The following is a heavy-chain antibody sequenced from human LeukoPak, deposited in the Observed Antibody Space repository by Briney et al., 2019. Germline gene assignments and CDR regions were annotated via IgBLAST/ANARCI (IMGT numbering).Heavy chain of an antibody. CDR3: ARLPWSGYPYFDY. CDR1: GGPISGYY. CDR2: IYTSGST. J-gene: IGHJ4*02. D-gene: IGHD3-3*01. Sequence: SETLSLTCTVSGGPISGYYWSWIRQPPGKGLEWIGYIYTSGSTNYNPSLKSRVTISVDTSKNQFSLKLGSVTAADTAVYYCARLPWSGYPYFDYWGQGTLVTVSS. V-gene: IGHV4-4*09.